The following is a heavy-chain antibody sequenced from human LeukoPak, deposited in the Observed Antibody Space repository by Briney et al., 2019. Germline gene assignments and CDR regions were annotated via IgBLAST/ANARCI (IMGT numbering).Heavy chain of an antibody. CDR2: IKQDGSEK. Sequence: PGGSLRLSCAASGFTFSSYWMSWVRQAPGKGLEWVANIKQDGSEKYYVDSVKGRFTISRDNAKNSLYLQMNSLRAEDTAVYYCARDSPGFWSGYYIYWGQGTLVTVSS. D-gene: IGHD3-3*01. V-gene: IGHV3-7*01. CDR3: ARDSPGFWSGYYIY. J-gene: IGHJ4*02. CDR1: GFTFSSYW.